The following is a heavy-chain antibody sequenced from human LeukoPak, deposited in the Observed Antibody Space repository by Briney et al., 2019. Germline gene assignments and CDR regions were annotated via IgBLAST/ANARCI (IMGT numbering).Heavy chain of an antibody. CDR2: IYYSGST. D-gene: IGHD3-9*01. CDR1: GGSISSSSYY. J-gene: IGHJ3*02. CDR3: ARHLESYYDILTGYSAEGAFDI. Sequence: SETLSLTCTVSGGSISSSSYYWGWIRQPPGTGLEWIGSIYYSGSTYYNPSLKSRVTISVDTSKNQFSLKLSSVTAADTAVYYCARHLESYYDILTGYSAEGAFDIWGQGTMVTVSS. V-gene: IGHV4-39*01.